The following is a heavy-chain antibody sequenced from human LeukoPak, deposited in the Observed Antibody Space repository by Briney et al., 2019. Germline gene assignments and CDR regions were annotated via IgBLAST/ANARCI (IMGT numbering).Heavy chain of an antibody. CDR3: ARGIWFRELLSYYYYYYMDV. J-gene: IGHJ6*03. CDR1: GFTFSSYW. D-gene: IGHD3-10*01. CDR2: IKQDGSEK. Sequence: GGSLRLSCAASGFTFSSYWMSWVRQAPGKGLEWVANIKQDGSEKYYVDSVKGRFTISRDNAKNSLYLQMNSLRAEDTAVYYCARGIWFRELLSYYYYYYMDVWAKGPRSPSP. V-gene: IGHV3-7*01.